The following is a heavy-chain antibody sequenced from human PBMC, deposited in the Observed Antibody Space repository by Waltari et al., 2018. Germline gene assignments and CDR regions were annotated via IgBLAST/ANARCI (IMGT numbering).Heavy chain of an antibody. CDR2: LYYTGNT. CDR3: ARETTGDAFDI. Sequence: QLQLQESGPGLVKPSETLSLTCSVSGGSISSSSFFWGWIRQPPGKGLEWIGSLYYTGNTYYNPSLKSRVTISADTSKNQFSLKLSSVTAADTAVYYCARETTGDAFDIWGQGTMVTVSS. V-gene: IGHV4-39*07. D-gene: IGHD4-17*01. CDR1: GGSISSSSFF. J-gene: IGHJ3*02.